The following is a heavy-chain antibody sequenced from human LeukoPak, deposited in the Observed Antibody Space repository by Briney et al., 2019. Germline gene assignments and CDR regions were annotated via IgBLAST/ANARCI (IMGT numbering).Heavy chain of an antibody. CDR1: GFTFDDYA. Sequence: GGSLRLSCAASGFTFDDYAMHWVRQAPGKGLEWVSLISWDGGSTYYADSVKGRFTISRDNSKNSLYLQMNSLRAEDTALYYCAKDTEAAGTLGFDYWGQGTLVTVSS. CDR3: AKDTEAAGTLGFDY. D-gene: IGHD6-13*01. CDR2: ISWDGGST. J-gene: IGHJ4*02. V-gene: IGHV3-43D*03.